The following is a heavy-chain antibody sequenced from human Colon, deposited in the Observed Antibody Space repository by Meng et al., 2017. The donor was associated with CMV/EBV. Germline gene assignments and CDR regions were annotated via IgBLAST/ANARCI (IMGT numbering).Heavy chain of an antibody. J-gene: IGHJ4*02. CDR2: IGGSATII. CDR3: GKMGAWFRVDS. Sequence: GGSLRLSCAASGFTFSSYAMSWVRQSPGKGLEWVAVIGGSATIIQYADSVKGRFAISRDNSTHTLYLEMNSLRADDTAVYYCGKMGAWFRVDSWGQGTPVTVSS. D-gene: IGHD3-10*01. CDR1: GFTFSSYA. V-gene: IGHV3-23*01.